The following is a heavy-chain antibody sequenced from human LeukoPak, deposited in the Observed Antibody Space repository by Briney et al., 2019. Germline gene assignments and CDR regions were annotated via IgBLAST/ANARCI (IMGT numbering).Heavy chain of an antibody. V-gene: IGHV3-23*01. CDR3: AKGTRPPHCSSTSCYTYLSIYYYMDV. D-gene: IGHD2-2*02. CDR1: GFTFSSYG. CDR2: ISGSGAVT. Sequence: GGSLRLSCAASGFTFSSYGMSWVRQAPGKGLEWVSTISGSGAVTYYADSVKGRFTISRDNSKNTLYLQMNSLRAEDTAVYYCAKGTRPPHCSSTSCYTYLSIYYYMDVWGKGTTVTVSS. J-gene: IGHJ6*03.